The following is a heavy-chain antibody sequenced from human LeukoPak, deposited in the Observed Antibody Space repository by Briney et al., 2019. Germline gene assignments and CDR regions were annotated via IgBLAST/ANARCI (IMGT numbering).Heavy chain of an antibody. CDR3: TTYYYDSSGYYHPYYFDY. CDR2: ISNSGGTT. V-gene: IGHV3-23*01. D-gene: IGHD3-22*01. Sequence: PGGSLRLSCAASGFTFSTYAMSWGRQAPAKGLEWVSSISNSGGTTYYADSVKRRCTISRDHSRNTLVLQMNSLRAEDTAVYYCTTYYYDSSGYYHPYYFDYWGQGTLVTVSS. CDR1: GFTFSTYA. J-gene: IGHJ4*02.